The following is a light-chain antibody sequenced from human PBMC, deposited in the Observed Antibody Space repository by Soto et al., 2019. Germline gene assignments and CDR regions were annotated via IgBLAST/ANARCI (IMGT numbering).Light chain of an antibody. CDR2: DTN. V-gene: IGLV7-46*01. CDR1: TGAVTSDHF. Sequence: QAVVTQEPSLTVSPGGTVTLTCGSSTGAVTSDHFPFWFQQKPGQAPRALIDDTNTKHSWTPARFSGSLLGGKAALTLSGAQPEDEADYYCLLAYTGARVFGRGTKVIVL. CDR3: LLAYTGARV. J-gene: IGLJ2*01.